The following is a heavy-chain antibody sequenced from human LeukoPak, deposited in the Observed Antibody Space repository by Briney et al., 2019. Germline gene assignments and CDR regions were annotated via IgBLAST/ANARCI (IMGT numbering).Heavy chain of an antibody. Sequence: GGSLRLSCAASGFTFSSYVMHWVRQAPGKGLEWVAFIRYDGSNKYYADSVKGRFTISIDNSKNTLYLQMNSLRAEDTAVYYCAKDRLRATLTSFDYWGQGTLVTVSS. CDR1: GFTFSSYV. V-gene: IGHV3-30*02. D-gene: IGHD4-17*01. CDR3: AKDRLRATLTSFDY. CDR2: IRYDGSNK. J-gene: IGHJ4*02.